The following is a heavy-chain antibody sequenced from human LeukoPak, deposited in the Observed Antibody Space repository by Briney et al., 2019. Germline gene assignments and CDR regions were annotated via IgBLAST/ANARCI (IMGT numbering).Heavy chain of an antibody. CDR1: GFTFSSYS. J-gene: IGHJ3*01. CDR2: ISGSGGST. CDR3: AKAFLAVGATLDAFDV. Sequence: GGSLRLSCAASGFTFSSYSMNWVRQAPGKGLEWVSAISGSGGSTYYADSVKGRFTISRDNSKNSMYLQMNSLRAEDTAVYSCAKAFLAVGATLDAFDVWGQGTMVTVSS. D-gene: IGHD1-26*01. V-gene: IGHV3-23*01.